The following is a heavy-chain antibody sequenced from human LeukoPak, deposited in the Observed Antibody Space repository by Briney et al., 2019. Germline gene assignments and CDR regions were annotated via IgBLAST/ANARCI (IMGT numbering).Heavy chain of an antibody. CDR2: TNHSGST. V-gene: IGHV4-34*01. Sequence: SETLSLTCAVYGGSFSGYYWSWIRQPPGKGLEWIGETNHSGSTNYNPSLKSRVTISVDTSKNQFSLKLSSVTAADTAVYYCARGSFGSSSRDFDYWGQGTLVTVSS. D-gene: IGHD6-13*01. J-gene: IGHJ4*02. CDR1: GGSFSGYY. CDR3: ARGSFGSSSRDFDY.